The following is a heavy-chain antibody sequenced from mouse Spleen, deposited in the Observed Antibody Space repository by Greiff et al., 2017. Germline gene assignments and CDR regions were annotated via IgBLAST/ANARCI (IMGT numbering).Heavy chain of an antibody. D-gene: IGHD4-1*01. CDR1: GFTFSSYA. V-gene: IGHV5-9-3*01. J-gene: IGHJ2*01. Sequence: EVQGVESGGGLVKPGGSLKLSCAASGFTFSSYAMSWVRQTPEKRLEWVATISSGGSYTYYPDSVKGRFTISRDNAKNTLYLQMSSLRSEDTAMYYCARREELGPVYFDYWGQGTTLTVSS. CDR2: ISSGGSYT. CDR3: ARREELGPVYFDY.